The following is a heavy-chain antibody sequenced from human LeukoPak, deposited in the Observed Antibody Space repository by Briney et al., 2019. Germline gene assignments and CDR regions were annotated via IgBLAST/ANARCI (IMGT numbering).Heavy chain of an antibody. J-gene: IGHJ4*02. Sequence: GGSLRLSCAASGFTFSSYGMHWVRQAPGKGLEWVAVISYDGSNKYYADSVKGRFTISRDNSKNTLYLQMNSLRAEDTAVYYCAKDPGSSGYLHQFDYWGQGTLVTVSS. D-gene: IGHD3-22*01. V-gene: IGHV3-30*18. CDR3: AKDPGSSGYLHQFDY. CDR2: ISYDGSNK. CDR1: GFTFSSYG.